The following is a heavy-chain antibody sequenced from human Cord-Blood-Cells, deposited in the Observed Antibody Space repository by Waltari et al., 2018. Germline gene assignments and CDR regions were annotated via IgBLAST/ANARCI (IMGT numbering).Heavy chain of an antibody. CDR3: ARSDDYYGSGSYYYYGMDV. D-gene: IGHD3-10*01. J-gene: IGHJ6*02. CDR1: GFTFSSYS. Sequence: EVQLVESGGGLVKPGGSLRLSGEASGFTFSSYSMNWVRHAPGKGLEWVSSISSSSSYIYYADSVKGRFTISRDNAKNSLYLQMNSLRAEDTAVYYCARSDDYYGSGSYYYYGMDVWGQGTTVTVSS. CDR2: ISSSSSYI. V-gene: IGHV3-21*01.